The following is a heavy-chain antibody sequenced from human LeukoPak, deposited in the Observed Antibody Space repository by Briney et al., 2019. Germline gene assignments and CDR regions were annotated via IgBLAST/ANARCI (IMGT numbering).Heavy chain of an antibody. CDR2: ISGSGGST. D-gene: IGHD6-13*01. CDR1: GFTFSSYA. Sequence: GESLKISCAASGFTFSSYAMSWVRQAPGKGLEWVSAISGSGGSTYYADSVKGRFTISRDNSKNTLYLQMNSLRAEDTAVYYCAKDPFTSSSWYHHWFDPWGQGTLVTVSS. J-gene: IGHJ5*02. CDR3: AKDPFTSSSWYHHWFDP. V-gene: IGHV3-23*01.